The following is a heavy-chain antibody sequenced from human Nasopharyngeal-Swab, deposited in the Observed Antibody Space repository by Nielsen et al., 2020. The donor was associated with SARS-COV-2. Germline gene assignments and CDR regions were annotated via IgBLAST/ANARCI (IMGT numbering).Heavy chain of an antibody. V-gene: IGHV3-23*03. CDR3: AKIDSGSYYEGAFDI. J-gene: IGHJ3*02. CDR2: IYSGGSST. Sequence: WTRQPTGKGLEWVSVIYSGGSSTYYADSVKGRFTISRDNSKNTLYLQMNSLRAEDTAVYYCAKIDSGSYYEGAFDIWGQGTMVTVSS. D-gene: IGHD1-26*01.